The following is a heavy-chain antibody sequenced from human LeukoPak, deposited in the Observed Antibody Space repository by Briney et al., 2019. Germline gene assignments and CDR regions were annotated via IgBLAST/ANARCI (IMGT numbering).Heavy chain of an antibody. V-gene: IGHV4-34*01. CDR3: ARDGYFDWLSPQKYFDY. Sequence: PSETLSLTCAVYGGSFRGYYWSWIRQPPGKGLEGIGEINDSGSTNYNPSLKSRVTISVDTSKNQFSLKLSSVTAADTAVYYCARDGYFDWLSPQKYFDYWGQGTLVTVSS. J-gene: IGHJ4*02. CDR2: INDSGST. D-gene: IGHD3-9*01. CDR1: GGSFRGYY.